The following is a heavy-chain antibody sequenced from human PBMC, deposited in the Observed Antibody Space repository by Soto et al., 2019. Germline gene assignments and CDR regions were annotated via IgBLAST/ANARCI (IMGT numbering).Heavy chain of an antibody. Sequence: GGSLRLSCAASGFTFSSYGMHWVRQAPGKGLEWVAVISYDGSNKYYADSVKGRFTISRDNSKNTLYLQMNSLRAEDTAVYYCAKGRIAVAGRRVLYYYYGMDVWGQGTTVTVSS. V-gene: IGHV3-30*18. CDR3: AKGRIAVAGRRVLYYYYGMDV. J-gene: IGHJ6*02. D-gene: IGHD6-19*01. CDR1: GFTFSSYG. CDR2: ISYDGSNK.